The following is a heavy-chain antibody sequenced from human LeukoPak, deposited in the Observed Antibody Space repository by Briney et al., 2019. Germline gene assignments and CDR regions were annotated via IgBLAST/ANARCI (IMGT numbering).Heavy chain of an antibody. D-gene: IGHD1-26*01. CDR1: EYTFTDYS. Sequence: ASVKVSCKASEYTFTDYSIHWVRQAPGQGLEWMGWITPKNGDTSYTQKFQGRVTMTRDTSISTAHMELSRLTSDDTAVYYCAREIVHSGGDCWGQGTLVIVSS. V-gene: IGHV1-2*02. J-gene: IGHJ4*02. CDR2: ITPKNGDT. CDR3: AREIVHSGGDC.